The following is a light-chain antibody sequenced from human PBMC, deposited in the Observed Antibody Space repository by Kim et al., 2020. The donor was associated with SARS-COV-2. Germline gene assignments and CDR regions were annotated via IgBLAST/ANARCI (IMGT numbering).Light chain of an antibody. CDR2: DAS. J-gene: IGKJ4*01. CDR1: QDISRY. CDR3: QQYDYLPLT. Sequence: DIQMTQSPSSLSASIGDRVTITCQASQDISRYLNWYQHKPGKTPRLLIYDASNLETGVPSRFSGSGSGREFIFTITSLQPEDVGTYYCQQYDYLPLTFGGGTKVDIK. V-gene: IGKV1-33*01.